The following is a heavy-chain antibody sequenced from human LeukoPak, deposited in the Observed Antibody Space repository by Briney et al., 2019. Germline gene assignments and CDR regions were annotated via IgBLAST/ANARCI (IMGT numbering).Heavy chain of an antibody. V-gene: IGHV3-21*04. D-gene: IGHD3-10*01. J-gene: IGHJ3*02. Sequence: GGSLRLSCAASGFIFSTYSMNWVRQAPGKGLEWVSSISSSSTYIYYADSLKGRFTISRDNAKKSLYLQMNSLRAEDTAVYYCARDRGSYYEGAFDIWGQGTMVTVSS. CDR3: ARDRGSYYEGAFDI. CDR2: ISSSSTYI. CDR1: GFIFSTYS.